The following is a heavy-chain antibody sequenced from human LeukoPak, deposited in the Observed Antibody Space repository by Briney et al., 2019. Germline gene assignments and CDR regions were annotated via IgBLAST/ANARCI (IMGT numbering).Heavy chain of an antibody. V-gene: IGHV4-59*12. J-gene: IGHJ4*02. CDR3: ARDKPNLYYFDT. Sequence: SETLSLTCTVSGGSISSYYWSWIRQPPGKGLEWIGSIYYSGATYCNPSLKSRVTISVDTSKNQFSLKVNSVTAADTAVYYCARDKPNLYYFDTWGQGTLVTVSS. CDR1: GGSISSYY. D-gene: IGHD1-14*01. CDR2: IYYSGAT.